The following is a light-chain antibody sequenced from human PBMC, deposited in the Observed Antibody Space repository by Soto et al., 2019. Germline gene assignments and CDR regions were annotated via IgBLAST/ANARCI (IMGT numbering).Light chain of an antibody. Sequence: QSALTQPPSASGSPGQSVTISCTGTSSDVGGYNYVSWYQQHPGKAPKLMIYEVSTRPSGVPDRFSGYKSGNTASLTVSGLQAEDEADYYCSSYAGSNMVVFGGGTKVTVL. CDR2: EVS. V-gene: IGLV2-8*01. CDR1: SSDVGGYNY. J-gene: IGLJ2*01. CDR3: SSYAGSNMVV.